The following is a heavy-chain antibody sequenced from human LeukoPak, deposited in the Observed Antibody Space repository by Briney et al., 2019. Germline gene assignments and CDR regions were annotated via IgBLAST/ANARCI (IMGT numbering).Heavy chain of an antibody. CDR2: INPNSGGT. J-gene: IGHJ6*03. V-gene: IGHV1-2*02. D-gene: IGHD1-26*01. CDR3: ARDLRGGGSYYVVLEYYYYYMDV. CDR1: GYTFTSYY. Sequence: ASVKVSCKASGYTFTSYYMHWVRQAPGQGLEWMGWINPNSGGTNYAQKFQGRVTMTRDTSISTAYMELSRLRSDDTAVYYCARDLRGGGSYYVVLEYYYYYMDVWGKGTTVTVSS.